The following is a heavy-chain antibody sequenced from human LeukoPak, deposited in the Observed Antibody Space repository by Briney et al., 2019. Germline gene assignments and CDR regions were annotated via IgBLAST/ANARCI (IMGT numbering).Heavy chain of an antibody. CDR3: ARIPYGGNPNWFDP. CDR2: ISASNGNT. J-gene: IGHJ5*02. V-gene: IGHV1-18*01. D-gene: IGHD4-23*01. CDR1: GYTFTTYG. Sequence: AASVKVSCKASGYTFTTYGISWVRQAPGQGPEWMGWISASNGNTNYAQKFQGRVTMTTDTMTTDTSTGTAYMELSSLRSEDTAVYYCARIPYGGNPNWFDPWGQGTLVTVSS.